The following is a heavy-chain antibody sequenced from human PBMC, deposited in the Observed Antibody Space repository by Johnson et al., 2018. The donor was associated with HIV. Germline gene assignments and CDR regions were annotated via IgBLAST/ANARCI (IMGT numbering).Heavy chain of an antibody. J-gene: IGHJ3*02. CDR1: GFTVSSNY. CDR3: AKEWGVVGAMDDAFDI. Sequence: VQLVESGGGVVQPGGSLRLSCAASGFTVSSNYMSWVRQAPGKGLEWVSVIYSGGSTYYADSVKGRFTISRDNSKNTLYLQMNSLRAEDTAVYYCAKEWGVVGAMDDAFDIWGQGTMVTVSS. D-gene: IGHD1-26*01. V-gene: IGHV3-53*01. CDR2: IYSGGST.